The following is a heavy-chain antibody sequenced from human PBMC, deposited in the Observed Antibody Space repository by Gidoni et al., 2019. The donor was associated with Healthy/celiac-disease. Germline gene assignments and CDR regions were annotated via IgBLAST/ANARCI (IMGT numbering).Heavy chain of an antibody. V-gene: IGHV4-39*01. Sequence: QLQLQESAPGLVKPSETLSLTCTVPGGSIISSSYYWGWIRQPPGKGLGWIGSIYYSGSTSYNPSLKSRVTISVDTSKNQFSLKLSSVTAADTAVYYCARHGVRIAVAGTLFDYWGQGTLVTVSS. CDR2: IYYSGST. J-gene: IGHJ4*02. CDR3: ARHGVRIAVAGTLFDY. D-gene: IGHD6-19*01. CDR1: GGSIISSSYY.